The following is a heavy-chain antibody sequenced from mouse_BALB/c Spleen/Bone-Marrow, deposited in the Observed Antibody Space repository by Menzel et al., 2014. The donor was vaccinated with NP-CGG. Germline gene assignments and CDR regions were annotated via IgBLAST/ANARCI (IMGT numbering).Heavy chain of an antibody. Sequence: EVQLVESGGGLVQPGGSRKLSCAASGFTLSSFGMHWVRQAPARGLDWVAYISSGSSTIFYADTVKGRFTISRDNPKNTLFLQMASLRSEDTAMYYCARGGNWEDFDYWGQGTTLTVSS. CDR1: GFTLSSFG. D-gene: IGHD4-1*01. CDR2: ISSGSSTI. CDR3: ARGGNWEDFDY. J-gene: IGHJ2*01. V-gene: IGHV5-17*02.